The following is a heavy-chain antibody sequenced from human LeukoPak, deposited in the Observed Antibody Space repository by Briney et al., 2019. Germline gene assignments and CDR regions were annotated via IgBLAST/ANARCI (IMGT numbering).Heavy chain of an antibody. V-gene: IGHV3-23*01. CDR2: ISGSGGST. Sequence: PGGSLRLSCAASGFTFSSYGMSWVRQAPGKGLEWVSAISGSGGSTYYADSVKGRFTISRDNSKNTLYLQMNSLRAEDTAVYYCARELGLEMATINWGQGTLVTVSS. CDR3: ARELGLEMATIN. J-gene: IGHJ4*02. CDR1: GFTFSSYG. D-gene: IGHD5-24*01.